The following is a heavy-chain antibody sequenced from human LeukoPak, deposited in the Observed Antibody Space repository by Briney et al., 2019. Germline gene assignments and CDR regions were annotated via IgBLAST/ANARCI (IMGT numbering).Heavy chain of an antibody. D-gene: IGHD3-10*01. CDR3: ARGPVLWFGELLIDY. CDR2: IYSGGST. Sequence: GGSLRLSCAASGFTVSSNYMSWVRQAPGKGLEWGSVIYSGGSTYYADSVKGRFTISRDNSKNTLYLQMNSLRAEDTAVYYCARGPVLWFGELLIDYWGQGTLVTVSS. CDR1: GFTVSSNY. J-gene: IGHJ4*02. V-gene: IGHV3-53*05.